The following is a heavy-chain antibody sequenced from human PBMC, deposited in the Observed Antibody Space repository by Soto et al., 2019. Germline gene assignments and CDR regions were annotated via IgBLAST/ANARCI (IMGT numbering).Heavy chain of an antibody. CDR2: INHSGST. CDR3: ARAPMVRGAPLYYYYYGMDV. D-gene: IGHD3-10*01. J-gene: IGHJ6*02. V-gene: IGHV4-34*01. Sequence: SETLSLTCAVYGGSFSGYYWSWIRQPPGKGLEWIGEINHSGSTNYNPSLKSRVTISVDTSKNQFSLKLSSVTAADTAVYYCARAPMVRGAPLYYYYYGMDVWGQGTTVTVSS. CDR1: GGSFSGYY.